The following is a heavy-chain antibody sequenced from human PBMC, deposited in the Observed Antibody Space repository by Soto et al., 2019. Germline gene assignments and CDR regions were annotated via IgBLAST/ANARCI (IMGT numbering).Heavy chain of an antibody. V-gene: IGHV3-23*01. CDR2: ISGSGGST. J-gene: IGHJ4*02. CDR1: GFTFSSYA. Sequence: LXLSCAASGFTFSSYAMSWVRQAPWKGLEWVSAISGSGGSTYYADSVKGRFTISRDNSKNTLYLQMNSLRAEDTAVYYCAKDRHYDFWSGYSYYFDYWGQGTLVTVSS. CDR3: AKDRHYDFWSGYSYYFDY. D-gene: IGHD3-3*01.